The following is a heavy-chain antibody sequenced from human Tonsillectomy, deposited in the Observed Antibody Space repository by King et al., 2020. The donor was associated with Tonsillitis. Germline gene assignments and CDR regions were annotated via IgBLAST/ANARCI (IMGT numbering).Heavy chain of an antibody. CDR1: RFTFSSYV. Sequence: DVQLVESGGGLVQPGGSLRLSCAASRFTFSSYVMNWVRQAPGKGLEWVSAISGSGDSTYYADSVKGRFTISRDNSKNTLYLQMNSLRAEDTAVYYCAKAFDCSSTSCYTSGVFDFWGQGTLVTVSS. CDR3: AKAFDCSSTSCYTSGVFDF. V-gene: IGHV3-23*04. D-gene: IGHD2-2*02. CDR2: ISGSGDST. J-gene: IGHJ4*02.